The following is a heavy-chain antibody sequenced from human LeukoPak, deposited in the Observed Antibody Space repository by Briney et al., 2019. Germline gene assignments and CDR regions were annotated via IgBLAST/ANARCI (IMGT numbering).Heavy chain of an antibody. CDR1: GFTFSSYW. D-gene: IGHD3-10*01. V-gene: IGHV3-74*01. CDR2: INSDGSST. CDR3: ARAGRGRDTSHYYFDS. Sequence: GGSLRLSCAASGFTFSSYWMHWVRQAPGKGLVWVSRINSDGSSTSYADSVKGRFTISRDNSKNTVFLQMRSVRVEDTAVYFCARAGRGRDTSHYYFDSWGRGTQVSVSS. J-gene: IGHJ4*02.